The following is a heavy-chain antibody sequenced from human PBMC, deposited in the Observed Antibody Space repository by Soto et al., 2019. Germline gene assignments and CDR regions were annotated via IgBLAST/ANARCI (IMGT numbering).Heavy chain of an antibody. CDR3: ATRPSDYGSNWFDP. CDR1: GFTFSSYA. CDR2: ISGSGGST. J-gene: IGHJ5*02. D-gene: IGHD3-10*01. V-gene: IGHV3-23*01. Sequence: GESLKISCAASGFTFSSYAMSWVRQAPGKGLEWVSAISGSGGSTYYADSVKGRFTISRDNSKNTLYLQMNSLRAEDTAVYYCATRPSDYGSNWFDPWGQGTLVTVSS.